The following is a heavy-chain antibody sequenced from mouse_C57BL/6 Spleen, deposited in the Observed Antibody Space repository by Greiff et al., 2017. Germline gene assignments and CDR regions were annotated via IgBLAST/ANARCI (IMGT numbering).Heavy chain of an antibody. Sequence: EVKLQESGPELVKPGASVKMSCKASGYTFTDYNMHWVKQSHGKSLEWIGYINPNNGGTSYNQKFKGKATLTVNKSSSTAYMELRSLTSEDSAVYYCAIYGNYGFDYWGQGTTLTVSS. D-gene: IGHD2-1*01. J-gene: IGHJ2*01. CDR2: INPNNGGT. V-gene: IGHV1-22*01. CDR3: AIYGNYGFDY. CDR1: GYTFTDYN.